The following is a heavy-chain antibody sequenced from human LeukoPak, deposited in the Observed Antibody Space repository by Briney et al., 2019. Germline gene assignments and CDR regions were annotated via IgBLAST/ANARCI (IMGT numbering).Heavy chain of an antibody. D-gene: IGHD3-9*01. J-gene: IGHJ5*02. V-gene: IGHV1-24*01. Sequence: ASVKVSCKVSGHTLTELSMHWVRQAPGKGLEWMGGFDPEDVGTIYAQKFQGRVTMTEDTSTDTAYMELSSLRSEDTAVYYCARDWWGYDVLTGDNWFDPWGQGTLVTVSS. CDR2: FDPEDVGT. CDR3: ARDWWGYDVLTGDNWFDP. CDR1: GHTLTELS.